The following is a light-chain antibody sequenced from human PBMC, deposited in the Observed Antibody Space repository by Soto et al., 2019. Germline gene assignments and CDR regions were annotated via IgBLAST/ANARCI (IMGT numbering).Light chain of an antibody. CDR3: QKYYSTPRT. V-gene: IGKV4-1*01. J-gene: IGKJ1*01. CDR1: QSVLYSSNNKNY. Sequence: DIVMTQSPDSLAVSLGEMATINCKSSQSVLYSSNNKNYLALYQQKPGQPPKLLIYWASTLESAVPDRFRGTGSGTDLTLTISSVQGEDVAVYYWQKYYSTPRTFVPGTKVEIK. CDR2: WAS.